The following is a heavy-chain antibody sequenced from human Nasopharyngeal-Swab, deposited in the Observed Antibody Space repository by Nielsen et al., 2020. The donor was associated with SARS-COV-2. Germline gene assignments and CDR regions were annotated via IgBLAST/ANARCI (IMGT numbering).Heavy chain of an antibody. CDR3: ALIGFDLLLWNLYYYMDV. J-gene: IGHJ6*03. V-gene: IGHV2-26*01. D-gene: IGHD2-2*01. CDR2: IFSNDER. Sequence: WIRQPPGKALEWLAHIFSNDERSYSTSLKSRLTISKDTSKSQVFLTMTNMDPVDKATFYFALIGFDLLLWNLYYYMDVWGKGTTVTVSS.